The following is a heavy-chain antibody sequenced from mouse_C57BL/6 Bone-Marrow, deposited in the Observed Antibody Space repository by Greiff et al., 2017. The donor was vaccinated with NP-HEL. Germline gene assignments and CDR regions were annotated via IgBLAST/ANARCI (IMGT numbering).Heavy chain of an antibody. CDR1: GFSFNTYA. Sequence: EVQRVESGGGLVQPKGSLKLSCAASGFSFNTYAMNWVRQAPGKGLEWVARIRSKSNNYATYYADSVKDRFTISRDDSESMLYLQMNNLKTEDTAMYYCVRQEEGFDYWGQGTTLTVSS. CDR2: IRSKSNNYAT. CDR3: VRQEEGFDY. J-gene: IGHJ2*01. V-gene: IGHV10-1*01.